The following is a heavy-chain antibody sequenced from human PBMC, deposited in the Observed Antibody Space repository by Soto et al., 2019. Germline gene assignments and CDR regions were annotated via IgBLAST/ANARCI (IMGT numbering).Heavy chain of an antibody. V-gene: IGHV3-21*01. CDR1: VFPLEKYG. J-gene: IGHJ4*02. Sequence: VGSLRLSCAFSVFPLEKYGMNCVRHSPGKGLEWVSSISFSGDYIYYADSVKGRFTISRDNARNSLYLQMNRLGVDDTALYFCARPTYNWKHEYWGQATQVTVSS. CDR3: ARPTYNWKHEY. D-gene: IGHD1-20*01. CDR2: ISFSGDYI.